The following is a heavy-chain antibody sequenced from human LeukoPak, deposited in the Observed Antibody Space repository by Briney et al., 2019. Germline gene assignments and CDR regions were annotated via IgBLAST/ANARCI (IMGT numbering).Heavy chain of an antibody. CDR1: GYSFTSYW. CDR2: IYPGDSDT. Sequence: GESLKISCKGSGYSFTSYWIGWVRQMPGKGLEWMGIIYPGDSDTRYSPSFQGQVTISADKSISTAYLQWSSLKASDTAMYYCARLGYHSLNYYYYGMDVWGQGTTVTVSS. D-gene: IGHD5-12*01. J-gene: IGHJ6*02. CDR3: ARLGYHSLNYYYYGMDV. V-gene: IGHV5-51*01.